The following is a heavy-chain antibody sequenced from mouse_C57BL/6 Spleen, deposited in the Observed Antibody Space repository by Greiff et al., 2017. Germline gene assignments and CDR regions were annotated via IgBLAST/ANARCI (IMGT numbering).Heavy chain of an antibody. J-gene: IGHJ4*01. CDR3: ARSVIYDGYWDYAMDY. V-gene: IGHV1-64*01. Sequence: QVQLKQPGAELVKPGASVKLSCKASGYTFTSYWMHWVKQRPGQGLEWIGMIHPNSGSTNYNEKFKSKATLTVDKSSSTAYMQLSSLTSGDSAVYYCARSVIYDGYWDYAMDYWGQGTSVTVSS. D-gene: IGHD2-3*01. CDR2: IHPNSGST. CDR1: GYTFTSYW.